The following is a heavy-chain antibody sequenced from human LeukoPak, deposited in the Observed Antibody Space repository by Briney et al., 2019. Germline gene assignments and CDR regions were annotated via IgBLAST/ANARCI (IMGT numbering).Heavy chain of an antibody. J-gene: IGHJ6*02. V-gene: IGHV3-21*01. CDR3: ARDRTLPYNWNDPLYYYVMDV. Sequence: GGSLRLSCAASGFTFSSYSMNWVRQAPGKGLEWVSSISSSSSYIYYADSVKGRFTISRDNAKNSLYLQMNSLRAEDTAVYYCARDRTLPYNWNDPLYYYVMDVWGQGTTVTVSS. CDR1: GFTFSSYS. D-gene: IGHD1-1*01. CDR2: ISSSSSYI.